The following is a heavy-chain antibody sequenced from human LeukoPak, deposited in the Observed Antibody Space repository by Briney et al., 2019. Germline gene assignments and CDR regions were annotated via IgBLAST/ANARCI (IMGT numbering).Heavy chain of an antibody. CDR2: IIPIFGTA. J-gene: IGHJ4*02. Sequence: SVKVSCKASGGTFSSCAISWVRQAPRQGLEWMGGIIPIFGTANYAQKFQGRVTITADESTSTAYMELSSLRSEDTAVYYCARNDGYCSSTSCYYGGGGDYWGQGTLVTVSS. CDR1: GGTFSSCA. D-gene: IGHD2-2*01. CDR3: ARNDGYCSSTSCYYGGGGDY. V-gene: IGHV1-69*13.